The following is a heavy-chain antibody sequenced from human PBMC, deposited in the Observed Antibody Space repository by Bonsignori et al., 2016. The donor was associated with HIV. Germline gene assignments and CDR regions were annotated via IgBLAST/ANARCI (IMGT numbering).Heavy chain of an antibody. V-gene: IGHV3-23*03. J-gene: IGHJ3*02. CDR3: ARMGTRYAFDI. CDR1: GFTFSSYA. D-gene: IGHD7-27*01. CDR2: IYSGGSST. Sequence: GESLKISCAASGFTFSSYAMSWVRQAPGKGLEWVSVIYSGGSSTYYADSVKGRFTISRDNSKNTLYLQMNSLRAEDTAVYYCARMGTRYAFDIWGQGTMVTVSS.